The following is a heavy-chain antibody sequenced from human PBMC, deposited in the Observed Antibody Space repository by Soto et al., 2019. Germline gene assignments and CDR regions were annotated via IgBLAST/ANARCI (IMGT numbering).Heavy chain of an antibody. Sequence: QVQLVQSGAEVKKPGASVKVSCKASGYTFTGYYMHWVRQAPGQGLEWMGWINPNSGGTNYAQKFQGWVTMTRDTSISTAYMELSRLRSDDTAVYYCARGPGGVISKYSSGWFQYYFDYWGQGTLVTVSS. J-gene: IGHJ4*02. V-gene: IGHV1-2*04. D-gene: IGHD6-19*01. CDR3: ARGPGGVISKYSSGWFQYYFDY. CDR1: GYTFTGYY. CDR2: INPNSGGT.